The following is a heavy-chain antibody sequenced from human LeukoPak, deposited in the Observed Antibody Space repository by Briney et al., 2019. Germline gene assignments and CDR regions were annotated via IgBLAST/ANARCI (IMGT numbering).Heavy chain of an antibody. CDR2: IYISGST. Sequence: SETLSLTCSVSGVSINDHYWTWVRQPAGRGLEWIGHIYISGSTDYNPSLKSRVTLSVDMSKNQFSLRLTSVTAADTAVYYCAREAAYSSGWYNGMDVWGQGTTVTVSS. V-gene: IGHV4-4*07. J-gene: IGHJ6*02. CDR3: AREAAYSSGWYNGMDV. D-gene: IGHD6-19*01. CDR1: GVSINDHY.